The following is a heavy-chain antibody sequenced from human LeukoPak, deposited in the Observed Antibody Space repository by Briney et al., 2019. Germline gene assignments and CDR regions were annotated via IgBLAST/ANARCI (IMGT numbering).Heavy chain of an antibody. V-gene: IGHV4-39*01. CDR3: ARHGAQLLYYFDY. D-gene: IGHD2-2*01. Sequence: SETLSLTCTVSGGSICSSSYYWGWIRQPPGKGLERIGSIAYGGTTYYNPSLKSRVTISVDTSNNQLSLKLRSVTAADTALYYCARHGAQLLYYFDYWGQGTLVTVSS. CDR1: GGSICSSSYY. CDR2: IAYGGTT. J-gene: IGHJ4*02.